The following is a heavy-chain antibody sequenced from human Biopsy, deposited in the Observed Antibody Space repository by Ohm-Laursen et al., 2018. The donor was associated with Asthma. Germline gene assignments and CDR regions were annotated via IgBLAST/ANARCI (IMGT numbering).Heavy chain of an antibody. CDR2: IFYSGST. CDR1: GGSVYSYDHH. J-gene: IGHJ6*02. D-gene: IGHD2-21*02. CDR3: ARAQSYGDIYYGLDV. Sequence: TLSLTCTVFGGSVYSYDHHWSWIRQPPGKGLEWIGFIFYSGSTFCNPSLRSRITISVDTSKRQFSLSLRSVTVADTAVYFCARAQSYGDIYYGLDVWGQGTTVTVSS. V-gene: IGHV4-30-4*01.